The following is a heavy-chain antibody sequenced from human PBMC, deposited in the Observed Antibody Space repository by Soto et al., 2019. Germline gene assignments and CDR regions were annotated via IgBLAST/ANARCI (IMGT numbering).Heavy chain of an antibody. Sequence: QVHLEESGGGLVKPGGSLRLSCTASGFTFSDYYMSWIRQAPGKGLEWLAYISGSGSTTYYTDSVKGRFAISRDNARTSLYLQINSLRVEDSAVYYCARSSRTHFEFWGQGTLVTVSS. CDR3: ARSSRTHFEF. V-gene: IGHV3-11*01. CDR2: ISGSGSTT. J-gene: IGHJ4*02. CDR1: GFTFSDYY.